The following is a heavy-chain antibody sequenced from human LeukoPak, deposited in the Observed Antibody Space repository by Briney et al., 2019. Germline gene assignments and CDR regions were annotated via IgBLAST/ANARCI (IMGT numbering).Heavy chain of an antibody. CDR3: AREVPAAMNYYYGMDV. CDR1: GFTVSSNY. Sequence: GSLRLSCAASGFTVSSNYMSWVRQAPGKGLEWVSVIYSGGSTYYADSVKGRFTISRDNSKNTLYLQMNSLRAEDTAVYYCAREVPAAMNYYYGMDVWGQGTTVTVSS. CDR2: IYSGGST. D-gene: IGHD2-2*01. J-gene: IGHJ6*02. V-gene: IGHV3-66*01.